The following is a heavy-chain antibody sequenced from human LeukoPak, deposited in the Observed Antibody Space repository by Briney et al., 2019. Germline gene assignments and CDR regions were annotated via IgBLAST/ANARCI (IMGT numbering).Heavy chain of an antibody. Sequence: GRSLRLSCAASGFTLSNYAMHWVRQAPGKGLEWVTVISTDGKDKKYADSVRGRFAISRDNSKNTLDLQMNSLRAEDTAVYYCAKDQKWGPADYYFDSWGQGTLVTVSS. D-gene: IGHD2-2*01. V-gene: IGHV3-30*18. CDR2: ISTDGKDK. CDR3: AKDQKWGPADYYFDS. J-gene: IGHJ4*02. CDR1: GFTLSNYA.